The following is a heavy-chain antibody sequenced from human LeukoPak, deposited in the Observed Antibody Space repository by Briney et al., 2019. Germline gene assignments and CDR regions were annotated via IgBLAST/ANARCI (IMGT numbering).Heavy chain of an antibody. Sequence: ASVKVSCKASGYTFTSYGISWVRQAPGQGLEWMGWISAYNGNTNYAQKLQGRVTMTTYTSTSTAYMELRSLRSDDTAVYYCARALYYGSGSYYFDYWGQGTLVTVSS. J-gene: IGHJ4*02. V-gene: IGHV1-18*01. CDR1: GYTFTSYG. D-gene: IGHD3-10*01. CDR2: ISAYNGNT. CDR3: ARALYYGSGSYYFDY.